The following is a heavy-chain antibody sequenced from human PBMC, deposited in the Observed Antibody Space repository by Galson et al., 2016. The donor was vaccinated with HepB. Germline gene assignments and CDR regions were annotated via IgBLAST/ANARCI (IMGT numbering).Heavy chain of an antibody. Sequence: SLRLSCAASGFSFSSYAMCWVRQAPGKGLEWVSAIVDSGVTTYYADSVRVRFTISRDNSKSTLYLQMNSLRAEDTAVYYCAKDTSWVLDFWGQGNLVTVSS. J-gene: IGHJ4*02. CDR2: IVDSGVTT. D-gene: IGHD3-16*01. CDR3: AKDTSWVLDF. V-gene: IGHV3-23*01. CDR1: GFSFSSYA.